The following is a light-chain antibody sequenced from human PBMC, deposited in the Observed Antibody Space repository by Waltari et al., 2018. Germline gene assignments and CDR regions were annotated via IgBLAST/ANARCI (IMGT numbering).Light chain of an antibody. CDR3: LQYDNLPPIT. J-gene: IGKJ5*01. Sequence: DIQMTQSQSSLSTSVGTRVTFTCQASQDITYRLNWYQQKPGKAPKLLIYDASNLEIGVPSRFSGSGAGTDFTFTISNLQPEDIATYYCLQYDNLPPITFGQGTRLDIK. CDR2: DAS. CDR1: QDITYR. V-gene: IGKV1-33*01.